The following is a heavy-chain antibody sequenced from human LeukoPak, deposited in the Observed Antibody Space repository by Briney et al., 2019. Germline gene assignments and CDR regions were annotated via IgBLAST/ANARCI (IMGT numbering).Heavy chain of an antibody. D-gene: IGHD3-22*01. CDR2: INSDGSST. J-gene: IGHJ4*02. CDR3: ARTYYYDTSGYNYPFDY. V-gene: IGHV3-74*01. Sequence: GGSLRLSCAASGFTFSSYWMHWVRQAPGKGLVWVSRINSDGSSTDYADSVKGRFTISRDNAKNTLYLQMNSLRAEDTAVYYCARTYYYDTSGYNYPFDYWGQGTLVTVSS. CDR1: GFTFSSYW.